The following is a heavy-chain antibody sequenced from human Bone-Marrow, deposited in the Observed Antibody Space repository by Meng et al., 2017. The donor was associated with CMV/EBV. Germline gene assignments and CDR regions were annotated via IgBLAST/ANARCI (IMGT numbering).Heavy chain of an antibody. CDR2: ISPYNGHT. J-gene: IGHJ4*02. Sequence: ASVKVSCKASGYTFTNYGITWVRQAPGQGLEWVGWISPYNGHTNYPQKFQGRVTMTTDTSTSTGYMEMRGLRSDDLAVYYCARGGGGHSNFWNDPKWLDYWGQGTMVTVYS. CDR3: ARGGGGHSNFWNDPKWLDY. D-gene: IGHD3-3*01. CDR1: GYTFTNYG. V-gene: IGHV1-18*03.